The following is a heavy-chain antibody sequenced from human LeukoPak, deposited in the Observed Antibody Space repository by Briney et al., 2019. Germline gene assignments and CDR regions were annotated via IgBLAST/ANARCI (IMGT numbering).Heavy chain of an antibody. D-gene: IGHD3-22*01. CDR3: ARDLGGDYYDSTD. Sequence: GGSLRLSCAASGFTFSDHYMDWVRQAPGKGLEWVGRTRNKANSYTTEYAASVKGRFTISRDDSKNSLYLQMNSLETEDTAVYYCARDLGGDYYDSTDWGQGTLVTVSS. J-gene: IGHJ4*02. CDR1: GFTFSDHY. V-gene: IGHV3-72*01. CDR2: TRNKANSYTT.